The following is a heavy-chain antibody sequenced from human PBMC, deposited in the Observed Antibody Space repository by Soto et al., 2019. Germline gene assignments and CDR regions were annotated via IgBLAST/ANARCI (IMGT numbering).Heavy chain of an antibody. D-gene: IGHD7-27*01. J-gene: IGHJ4*02. V-gene: IGHV3-30-3*01. CDR3: ARDPKTSGGQHWAFNYFDS. CDR2: ISYDGTNK. CDR1: GFSFSISP. Sequence: QVQLVESGGGVVQPGRSLRLFCAASGFSFSISPMHWVRQAPGKGSEWVALISYDGTNKFYADSVKGRFTISRDNSKSTLYLQVDSLRPEDAAVYYCARDPKTSGGQHWAFNYFDSWGQGTLVTVSS.